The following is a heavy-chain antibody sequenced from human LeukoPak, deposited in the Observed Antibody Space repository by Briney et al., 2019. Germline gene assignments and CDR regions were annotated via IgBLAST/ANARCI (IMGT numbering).Heavy chain of an antibody. CDR1: GGSFSGYY. CDR3: ARENDGPGEPNWYFDL. CDR2: INHSGST. V-gene: IGHV4-34*01. D-gene: IGHD1-1*01. Sequence: SETLSLTCAVYGGSFSGYYWSWIRQPPGKGLEWIGEINHSGSTNYNPSLKSRVTISVDTSKSQFSLKLSSVTAADTAVYYCARENDGPGEPNWYFDLWGRGTLVTVSS. J-gene: IGHJ2*01.